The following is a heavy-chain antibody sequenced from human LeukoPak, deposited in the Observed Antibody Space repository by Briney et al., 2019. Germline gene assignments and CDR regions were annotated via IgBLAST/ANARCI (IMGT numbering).Heavy chain of an antibody. D-gene: IGHD3-10*01. CDR3: ARDHRGLASDAFDI. J-gene: IGHJ3*02. Sequence: GGSLRLSCAASGFTVSSNYMSWVRQAPGKGLEWVSVIYSGGSTYYADSVKGRFTISRDSSKNTLYLQMNSLRAEDTAVYYCARDHRGLASDAFDIWGQGTMVTVSS. CDR1: GFTVSSNY. V-gene: IGHV3-66*02. CDR2: IYSGGST.